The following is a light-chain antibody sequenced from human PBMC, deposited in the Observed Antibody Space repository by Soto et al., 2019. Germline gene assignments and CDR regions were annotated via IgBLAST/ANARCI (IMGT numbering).Light chain of an antibody. Sequence: EIVLTQSPATLSLSPGERATLSCRASQSVSSYLAWYQQKPGQAPRLLIYDSSNRATGIPARFSGSGSGTDLTLTISSLGPEDFAVYYCQQRSNWPSVTFGQGTKVEIK. CDR2: DSS. CDR3: QQRSNWPSVT. CDR1: QSVSSY. J-gene: IGKJ1*01. V-gene: IGKV3-11*01.